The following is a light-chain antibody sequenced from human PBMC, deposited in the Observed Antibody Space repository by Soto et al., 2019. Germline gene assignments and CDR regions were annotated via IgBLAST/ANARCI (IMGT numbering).Light chain of an antibody. Sequence: QSALTQPRSVSGSPGPSVTISCTGTSSDVGGYNYVSWYQQHPGKAPKLMIYDVSKRPSGVPDRFSGSKSGNTASLTISGLQAEDEADYYCCSYAGSYTLGVFGTGTKLTVL. CDR2: DVS. J-gene: IGLJ1*01. V-gene: IGLV2-11*01. CDR1: SSDVGGYNY. CDR3: CSYAGSYTLGV.